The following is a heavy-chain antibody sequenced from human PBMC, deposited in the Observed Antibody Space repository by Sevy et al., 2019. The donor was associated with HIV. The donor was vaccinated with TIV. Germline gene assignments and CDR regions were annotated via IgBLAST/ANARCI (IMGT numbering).Heavy chain of an antibody. Sequence: GESLKISCKGSGYSFTSYWIGWVRQMPGKGLEWMGIIYPGDSDTRYSPSFQGQVTISPDKSICTAYLQCSSLKASDTAMYYCAGEASSWYGSRNYYYYYGMDVWGQGTTVTVSS. CDR1: GYSFTSYW. D-gene: IGHD6-13*01. CDR3: AGEASSWYGSRNYYYYYGMDV. J-gene: IGHJ6*02. CDR2: IYPGDSDT. V-gene: IGHV5-51*01.